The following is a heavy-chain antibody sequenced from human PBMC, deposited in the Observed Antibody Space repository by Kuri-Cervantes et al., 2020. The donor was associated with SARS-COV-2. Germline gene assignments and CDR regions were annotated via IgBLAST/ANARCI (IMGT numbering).Heavy chain of an antibody. J-gene: IGHJ4*02. D-gene: IGHD6-13*01. CDR1: GGSISNYY. CDR2: IYHSGST. CDR3: ARHGVAAAPGDFYFDY. V-gene: IGHV4-59*08. Sequence: SETLSLTCTVSGGSISNYYWAWIRRPPGKGLEWIGYIYHSGSTNYNPSLKSRVTISVDTPKNQFSLKLSSVTAADTAVYYCARHGVAAAPGDFYFDYWGQGTLVTVSS.